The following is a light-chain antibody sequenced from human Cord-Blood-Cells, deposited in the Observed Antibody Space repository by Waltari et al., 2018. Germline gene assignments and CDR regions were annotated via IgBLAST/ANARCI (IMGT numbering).Light chain of an antibody. Sequence: EIVMTQSPATLSVSQGERATLSCRASQSVSSNLAWYQQKPGKAPRLLVYGASARATGIPARFSGSRSGTEFTLTISSLQSEDFAVYYCQQYNNWPPYTFGQGTKLEIK. CDR1: QSVSSN. V-gene: IGKV3D-15*01. CDR2: GAS. CDR3: QQYNNWPPYT. J-gene: IGKJ2*01.